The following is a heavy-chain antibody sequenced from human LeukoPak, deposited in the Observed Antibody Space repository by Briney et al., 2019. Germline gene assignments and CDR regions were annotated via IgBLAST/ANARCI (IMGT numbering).Heavy chain of an antibody. J-gene: IGHJ4*02. CDR2: ISGSGGST. D-gene: IGHD2-2*01. CDR1: GFTFSSYA. CDR3: AKDLYCSSNSCYFFDY. Sequence: PGGSLRLSCAASGFTFSSYAMSWVRQAPGKGLEWVSGISGSGGSTYYADSVKGRFTISRDNSKNTLYLQMNSLRAEDTAVYYCAKDLYCSSNSCYFFDYWGQGTLVTVSS. V-gene: IGHV3-23*01.